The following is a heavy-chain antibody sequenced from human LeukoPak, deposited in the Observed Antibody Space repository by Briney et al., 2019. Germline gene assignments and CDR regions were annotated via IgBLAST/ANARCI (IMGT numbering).Heavy chain of an antibody. D-gene: IGHD5-24*01. CDR2: ISAYNGNT. V-gene: IGHV1-18*01. Sequence: ASVKVSCKASGYTFTSYGISWVRQAPGQGLEWMGWISAYNGNTNYAQKLQGRVTMTTDTSTSTAYMELRSLRSDDTAVYYCARGGERWSVEAYFQHWGQGTLVTVSS. CDR3: ARGGERWSVEAYFQH. CDR1: GYTFTSYG. J-gene: IGHJ1*01.